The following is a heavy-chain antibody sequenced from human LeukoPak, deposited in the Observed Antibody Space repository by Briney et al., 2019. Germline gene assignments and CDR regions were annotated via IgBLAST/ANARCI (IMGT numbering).Heavy chain of an antibody. J-gene: IGHJ4*02. CDR3: ATTFGGTLPDY. V-gene: IGHV4-38-2*02. D-gene: IGHD3-16*01. CDR1: GYSISSGYY. Sequence: SETLSLTCTVSGYSISSGYYWGWIRQPPGKGLEWIGEINHSGSTNYNPSLKSRVTISADTSKNQFSLKLSSVTAADTAVYYCATTFGGTLPDYWGQGTLVTVSS. CDR2: INHSGST.